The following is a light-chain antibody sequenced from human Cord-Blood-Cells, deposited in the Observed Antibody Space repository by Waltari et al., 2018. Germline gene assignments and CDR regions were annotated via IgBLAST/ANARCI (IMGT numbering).Light chain of an antibody. V-gene: IGLV2-23*03. J-gene: IGLJ3*02. CDR2: EGS. CDR1: SSDVGRYNL. CDR3: CSYAGSSTFVNWV. Sequence: QSALTQPASVSGSPGQSITISCTGTSSDVGRYNLVSWYQQHPGQAPKLMIYEGSKRPSGVSKRFSGSKSGNTASLTISGLQAEDEADYYCCSYAGSSTFVNWVFGGGTKLTVL.